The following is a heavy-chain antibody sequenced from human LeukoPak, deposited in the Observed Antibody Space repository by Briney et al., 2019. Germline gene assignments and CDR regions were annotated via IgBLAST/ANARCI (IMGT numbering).Heavy chain of an antibody. V-gene: IGHV5-51*01. CDR2: IYPGDSDT. CDR1: GYSFTSYW. CDR3: ASLDGGPTYYYDSSGYRFGAFDI. J-gene: IGHJ3*02. Sequence: GESLKISCKGSGYSFTSYWIGWVRQMPGKGLEWMGIIYPGDSDTRYSPSFQGQVTISADKSISTAYLQWSSLKASDTAMYYCASLDGGPTYYYDSSGYRFGAFDIWGQGTMVTVSS. D-gene: IGHD3-22*01.